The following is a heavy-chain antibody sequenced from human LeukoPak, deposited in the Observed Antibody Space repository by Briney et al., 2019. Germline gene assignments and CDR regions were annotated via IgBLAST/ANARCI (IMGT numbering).Heavy chain of an antibody. CDR3: ARGGIAAADFDY. J-gene: IGHJ4*02. Sequence: GASVKVSCKSSGYTFTSYDINWVRQATGQGLEWMGWMNPNSGNTGYAQTFQGRVTITRNTSLSTAYMELSSLRSEDTAVYYCARGGIAAADFDYWGQGTLVTVSS. CDR1: GYTFTSYD. CDR2: MNPNSGNT. V-gene: IGHV1-8*03. D-gene: IGHD6-13*01.